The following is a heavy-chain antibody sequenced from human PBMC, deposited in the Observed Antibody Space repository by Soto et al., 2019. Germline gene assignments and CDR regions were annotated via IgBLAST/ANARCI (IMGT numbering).Heavy chain of an antibody. D-gene: IGHD4-4*01. Sequence: ASVKVSCKASGYTFTSYYMHWVRQAPGQGLEWMGIINPSGGSTSYAQKFQGRVTMTTDTSTSTAYMELRSLRSDDTAVYYCARDGRGPTVNGFFDYWGQGTLVTVSS. CDR1: GYTFTSYY. CDR2: INPSGGST. V-gene: IGHV1-46*01. CDR3: ARDGRGPTVNGFFDY. J-gene: IGHJ4*02.